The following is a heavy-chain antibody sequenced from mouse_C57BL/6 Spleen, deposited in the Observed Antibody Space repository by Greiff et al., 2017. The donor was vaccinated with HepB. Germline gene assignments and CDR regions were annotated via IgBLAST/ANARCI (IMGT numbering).Heavy chain of an antibody. D-gene: IGHD2-1*01. J-gene: IGHJ1*03. CDR3: ARYRAYGNYGYFDV. V-gene: IGHV1-50*01. CDR1: GYTFTSYW. CDR2: IDPSDSYT. Sequence: VQLQQSGAELVKPGASVKLSCKASGYTFTSYWMQWVKQRPGQGLEWIGEIDPSDSYTNYNQKFKGKATLTVDTSSSTAYMQLSSLTSEDSAVYYCARYRAYGNYGYFDVWGTGTTVTVSS.